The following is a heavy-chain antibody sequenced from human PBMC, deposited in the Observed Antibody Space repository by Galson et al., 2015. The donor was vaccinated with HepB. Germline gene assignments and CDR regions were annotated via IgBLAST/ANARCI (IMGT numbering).Heavy chain of an antibody. D-gene: IGHD3-16*02. Sequence: SLRLSCAASGFTFSNAWMSWVRQAPGKGLEWVGRIKSKTDGGTTDYAAPVKGRFTISRDDSKNTLYLQMNSLKTEDTAVYYCTTHPDYVWGSYQNLDYWGQGTLVTVSS. CDR2: IKSKTDGGTT. CDR3: TTHPDYVWGSYQNLDY. V-gene: IGHV3-15*01. CDR1: GFTFSNAW. J-gene: IGHJ4*02.